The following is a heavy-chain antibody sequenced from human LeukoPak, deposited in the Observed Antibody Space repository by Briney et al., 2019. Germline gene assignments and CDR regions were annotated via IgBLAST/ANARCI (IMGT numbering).Heavy chain of an antibody. CDR3: ARHERSTTGSLLYDN. D-gene: IGHD1-1*01. CDR1: GYSFSTYW. J-gene: IGHJ4*02. CDR2: IYPGDSDT. Sequence: GESLKISCKGSGYSFSTYWIGWVRQMPGKGLEWMGIIYPGDSDTKYSPSVQGQVTISADKSISAAYLQWSSLKASDTAMYYCARHERSTTGSLLYDNWGQGTLVTVSP. V-gene: IGHV5-51*01.